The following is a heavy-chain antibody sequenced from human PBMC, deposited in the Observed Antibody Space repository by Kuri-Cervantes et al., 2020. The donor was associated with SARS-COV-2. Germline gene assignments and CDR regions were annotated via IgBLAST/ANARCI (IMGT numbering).Heavy chain of an antibody. Sequence: SVKVSCKASGGAFNSHAISWVRQAPGQGLEWMGRVIPIFGTGDNEQKFQGRITITADTSTRTAYMELSSLTSEDTAVYYCARDSEYCGSTTCYIEQWGQGTLVTVSS. CDR3: ARDSEYCGSTTCYIEQ. D-gene: IGHD2-2*02. CDR2: VIPIFGTG. J-gene: IGHJ4*02. V-gene: IGHV1-69*06. CDR1: GGAFNSHA.